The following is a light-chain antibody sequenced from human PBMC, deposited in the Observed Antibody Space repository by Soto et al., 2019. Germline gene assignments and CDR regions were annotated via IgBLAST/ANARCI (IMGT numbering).Light chain of an antibody. CDR3: SSYTNSNTWV. CDR2: EVR. V-gene: IGLV2-14*01. J-gene: IGLJ3*02. Sequence: QSVLTQPASVSGSPVQSITISCTGTSSDVGDYDYVSWYQQHPGKAPKLMIYEVRNRPSGVSNRFSGSKSGNTASLAISGLQAEDEANYYCSSYTNSNTWVFGGGTKLTVL. CDR1: SSDVGDYDY.